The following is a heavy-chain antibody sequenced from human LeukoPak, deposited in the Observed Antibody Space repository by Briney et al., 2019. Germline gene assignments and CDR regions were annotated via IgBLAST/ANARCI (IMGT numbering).Heavy chain of an antibody. J-gene: IGHJ4*02. CDR3: TRGMLRQPPDY. CDR2: ISYDGSTK. D-gene: IGHD3-10*02. Sequence: GRSLRLSCAASGFTFSSYGMHWVSQAPGKGMEWVAVISYDGSTKYYADSVKGQFTISRDNSKNTLYLQMNSLRVEDTGIYYCTRGMLRQPPDYWGQGTLVTVSS. CDR1: GFTFSSYG. V-gene: IGHV3-30*03.